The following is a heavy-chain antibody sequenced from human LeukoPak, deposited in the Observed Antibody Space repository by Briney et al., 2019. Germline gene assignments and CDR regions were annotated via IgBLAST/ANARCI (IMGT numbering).Heavy chain of an antibody. Sequence: HPGGSLRLSCAASGFTFSSYAMHWVRQAPGKGLEYVSAISSNGGSTYYANSVKGRFTISRDNSKNTLYLQMGSLRAEDMAVYYCARDLGDGYNTHFDYWGQGTLVTVSS. V-gene: IGHV3-64*01. J-gene: IGHJ4*02. CDR1: GFTFSSYA. CDR2: ISSNGGST. D-gene: IGHD5-24*01. CDR3: ARDLGDGYNTHFDY.